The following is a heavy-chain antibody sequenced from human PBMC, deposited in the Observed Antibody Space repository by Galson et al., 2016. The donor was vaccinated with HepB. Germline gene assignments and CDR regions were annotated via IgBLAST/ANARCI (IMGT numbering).Heavy chain of an antibody. V-gene: IGHV3-23*01. CDR2: ITGRGT. D-gene: IGHD2-2*01. CDR1: GFTFSYHV. Sequence: SLRLSCAASGFTFSYHVMSWVRQAPGRGLEWVSTITGRGTFYADSVTGRFTISRDDSKDTLYLHMNSLRDDDTALYFCARGGGCSGDSCYYPDYWGRGTLVTVSS. J-gene: IGHJ4*02. CDR3: ARGGGCSGDSCYYPDY.